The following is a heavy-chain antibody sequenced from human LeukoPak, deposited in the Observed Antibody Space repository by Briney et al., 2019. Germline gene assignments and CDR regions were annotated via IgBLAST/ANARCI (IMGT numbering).Heavy chain of an antibody. V-gene: IGHV3-15*01. CDR2: IKSKTDGGTT. J-gene: IGHJ3*02. CDR1: GFTFSNAW. D-gene: IGHD6-19*01. Sequence: GGSLRLSCAASGFTFSNAWMSWVRQAPGKELEWVGRIKSKTDGGTTDYAAPVKGRFTISRDDSKNTLYLQMNSLKTEDTAVYYCTTVDPGDSSGWYGSAAFDIWGQGTMVTVSS. CDR3: TTVDPGDSSGWYGSAAFDI.